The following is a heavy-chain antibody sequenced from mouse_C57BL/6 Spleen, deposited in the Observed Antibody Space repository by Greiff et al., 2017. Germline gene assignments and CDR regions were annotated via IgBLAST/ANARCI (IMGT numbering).Heavy chain of an antibody. V-gene: IGHV3-6*01. CDR1: GYSITSGYY. CDR2: ISYDGSN. J-gene: IGHJ1*03. D-gene: IGHD2-4*01. CDR3: ASIYYDYDGDWYFDV. Sequence: EVHLVESGPGLVKPSQSLSLTCSVTGYSITSGYYWNWIRQFPGNQLEWMGYISYDGSNNYNPSLKNRISITRDTSKNQFFLKLNSVTTEDTATYYCASIYYDYDGDWYFDVWGTGTTVTVSS.